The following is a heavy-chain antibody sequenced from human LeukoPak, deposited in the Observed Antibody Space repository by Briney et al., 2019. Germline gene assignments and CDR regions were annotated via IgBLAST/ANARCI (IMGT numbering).Heavy chain of an antibody. CDR3: ARRGGWLQNWFDP. CDR1: GYTFTSYD. CDR2: MNPNSGNT. J-gene: IGHJ5*02. D-gene: IGHD5-24*01. V-gene: IGHV1-8*01. Sequence: ASVKVSCTASGYTFTSYDINWVRQATGQGLEWMGWMNPNSGNTGYAQKFQGRVTMTGNTSTSTAYMELSSLRSEDTAVYYCARRGGWLQNWFDPWGQGTLVTVSS.